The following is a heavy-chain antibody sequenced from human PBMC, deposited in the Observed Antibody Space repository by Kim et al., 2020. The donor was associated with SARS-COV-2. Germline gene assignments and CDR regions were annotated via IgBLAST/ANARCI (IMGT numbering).Heavy chain of an antibody. J-gene: IGHJ4*02. CDR2: IKQDGSEK. CDR1: GFTFSSYW. Sequence: GGSLRLSCAASGFTFSSYWMSWVRQVPGKGLEWVANIKQDGSEKYYVDSVRGRFTISRDNAKDSLYLQMNSLRAEDTAVYYCVRDWGFGELLPINWGQG. CDR3: VRDWGFGELLPIN. V-gene: IGHV3-7*01. D-gene: IGHD3-10*01.